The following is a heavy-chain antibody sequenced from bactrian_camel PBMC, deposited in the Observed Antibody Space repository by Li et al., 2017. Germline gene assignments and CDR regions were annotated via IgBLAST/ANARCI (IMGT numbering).Heavy chain of an antibody. CDR1: GFTFSSYA. CDR3: AKDGGILWEVGYPDY. CDR2: INSGGGST. V-gene: IGHV3S31*01. J-gene: IGHJ4*01. Sequence: VQLVESGGGLVQPGGSLRLSCAASGFTFSSYAMSWVRQAPGKGLEWVSAINSGGGSTYYADSVKGRFTISRDNAKNTLYLQLNSLKTEDTAMYYCAKDGGILWEVGYPDYWGQGTQVTVS. D-gene: IGHD5*01.